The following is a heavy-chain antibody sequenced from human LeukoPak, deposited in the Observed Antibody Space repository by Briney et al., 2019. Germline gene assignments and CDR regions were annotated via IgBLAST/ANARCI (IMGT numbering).Heavy chain of an antibody. CDR1: GFTFSDYY. J-gene: IGHJ4*02. D-gene: IGHD6-13*01. CDR2: ISSSGSTI. CDR3: ARGAAAFLYYFDY. V-gene: IGHV3-11*01. Sequence: GGSLGLSCAASGFTFSDYYMSWIRQAPGKGLEWVSYISSSGSTIYYADSVKGRFTISRDNAKNSLYLQMNSLRAEDTAVYYCARGAAAFLYYFDYWGQGTLVTVSS.